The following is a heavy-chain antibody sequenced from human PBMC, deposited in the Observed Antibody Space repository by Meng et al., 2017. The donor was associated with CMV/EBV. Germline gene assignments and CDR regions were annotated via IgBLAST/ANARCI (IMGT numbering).Heavy chain of an antibody. V-gene: IGHV3-15*01. CDR2: IKSKTDGGTT. CDR3: TATLVGTFDY. J-gene: IGHJ4*02. Sequence: GESLKISCAASGFTFSNAWMSWVRQAPGKGLEWVGRIKSKTDGGTTDYAAPVKGRFTISRDDSKNTLYLQMNSLKTEDTAVYYCTATLVGTFDYWVQGTLVTVSS. D-gene: IGHD5-12*01. CDR1: GFTFSNAW.